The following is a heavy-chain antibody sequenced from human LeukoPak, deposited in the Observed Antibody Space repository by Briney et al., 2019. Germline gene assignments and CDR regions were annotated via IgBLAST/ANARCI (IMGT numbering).Heavy chain of an antibody. J-gene: IGHJ6*04. CDR2: MYHNRGT. CDR3: ASYYASGVSAYDYFGMDV. V-gene: IGHV4-38-2*01. D-gene: IGHD3-10*01. CDR1: GYSISSGYY. Sequence: SETLSLTCAVSGYSISSGYYWGCIRPPPGKGLEWIGIMYHNRGTYYNPSLKSRVTISMDTSKNQFSLRLSSVTAADTAVYYCASYYASGVSAYDYFGMDVWGKGTTVTVSS.